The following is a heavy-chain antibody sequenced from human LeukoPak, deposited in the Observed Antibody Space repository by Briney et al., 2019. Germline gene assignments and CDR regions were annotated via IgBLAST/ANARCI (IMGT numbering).Heavy chain of an antibody. D-gene: IGHD2/OR15-2a*01. Sequence: ASVKVSCKASGYTFTGYHIHWVRQAPGQGLEWMGWINPKSGVTKYAEKMQGRITITRDTSISTVYMELSGLRSDDTAVYFCAFGYYLALGYWGQGTLVTVSS. CDR3: AFGYYLALGY. CDR2: INPKSGVT. V-gene: IGHV1-2*02. J-gene: IGHJ4*02. CDR1: GYTFTGYH.